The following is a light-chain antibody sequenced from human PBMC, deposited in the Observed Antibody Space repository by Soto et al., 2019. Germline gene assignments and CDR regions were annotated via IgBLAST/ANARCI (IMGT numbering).Light chain of an antibody. CDR2: AAS. J-gene: IGKJ1*01. Sequence: AIRMTQSPSSFSASTGDRVTITCRASQGISSYLAWYQQKPGKAPKLLIYAASTLQSGVPSRFSGSGSGTDFTLTISCLQSEDFETYYCHQYYSYPHTFGQGTKVEIK. V-gene: IGKV1-8*01. CDR1: QGISSY. CDR3: HQYYSYPHT.